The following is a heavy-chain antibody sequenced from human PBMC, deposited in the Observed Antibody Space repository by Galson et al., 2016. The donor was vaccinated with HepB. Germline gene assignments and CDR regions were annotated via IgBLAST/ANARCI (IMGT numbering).Heavy chain of an antibody. CDR2: INPSGGST. D-gene: IGHD1-26*01. J-gene: IGHJ4*02. CDR1: GYTFTSYY. V-gene: IGHV1-46*01. CDR3: AREGATSRGGFGY. Sequence: VKVSCKASGYTFTSYYMHWVRQAPGQGLEWMGIINPSGGSTSYAQNFQGRVTVTRDTSTSTVYMELSSLRSEDSAMYYCAREGATSRGGFGYWGQGTLVTVSS.